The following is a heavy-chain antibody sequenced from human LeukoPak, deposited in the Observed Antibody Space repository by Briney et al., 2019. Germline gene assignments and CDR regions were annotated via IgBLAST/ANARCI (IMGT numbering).Heavy chain of an antibody. CDR3: AKAKLQRVTVFGVVYYFDS. CDR1: AFSVSRNH. V-gene: IGHV3-23*01. D-gene: IGHD3-3*01. J-gene: IGHJ4*02. CDR2: ISGSGGST. Sequence: GGSLRLSCVASAFSVSRNHVTWVRQAPGKGLEWVSAISGSGGSTYYADSVKGRFTISRDNSKNTLFLQVNSLRDEDTAVYYCAKAKLQRVTVFGVVYYFDSWGPGTLVSVSS.